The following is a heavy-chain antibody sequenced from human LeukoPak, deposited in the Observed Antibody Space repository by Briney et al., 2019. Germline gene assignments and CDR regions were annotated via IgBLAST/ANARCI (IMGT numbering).Heavy chain of an antibody. J-gene: IGHJ4*02. Sequence: SQTLSLTCTVSGGSISSYYWSWIRQPPGKGLEWIGYIYYSGSTNYNPSLKSRVTISVDTSKNQFSLKLSSVTAADTAVYYCASLGYSSSWLWDYWGQGTLVTASS. CDR2: IYYSGST. V-gene: IGHV4-59*12. CDR3: ASLGYSSSWLWDY. D-gene: IGHD6-13*01. CDR1: GGSISSYY.